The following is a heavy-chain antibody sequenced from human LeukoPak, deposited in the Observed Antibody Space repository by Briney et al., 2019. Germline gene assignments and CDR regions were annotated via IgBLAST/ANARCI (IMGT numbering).Heavy chain of an antibody. CDR2: ISSTSSYI. D-gene: IGHD1-26*01. CDR3: ARDADEWEPSYNWFDP. CDR1: GFTFSSYS. Sequence: GGSLRLSCAASGFTFSSYSMNWVRQAPGKGLEWVSSISSTSSYIYYADSVKGRFTISRDNAKNSLYLQMNSLRAEDTAVYYCARDADEWEPSYNWFDPWGQGTLVTVSS. J-gene: IGHJ5*02. V-gene: IGHV3-21*01.